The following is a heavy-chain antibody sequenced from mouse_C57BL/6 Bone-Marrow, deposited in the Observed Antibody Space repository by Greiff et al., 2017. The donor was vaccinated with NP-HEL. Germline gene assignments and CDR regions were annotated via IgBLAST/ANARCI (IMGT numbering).Heavy chain of an antibody. CDR2: INPSNGGT. V-gene: IGHV1-53*01. CDR3: AREGPIYYGYDEGFAY. CDR1: GYTFTSYW. D-gene: IGHD2-2*01. Sequence: QVQLKQPGTELVKPGASVKLSCKASGYTFTSYWMHWVKQRPGQGLEWIGNINPSNGGTNYNEKFKSKATLTVDKSSSTAYMQLSSLTSEDSAVYYCAREGPIYYGYDEGFAYWGQGTLVTVSA. J-gene: IGHJ3*01.